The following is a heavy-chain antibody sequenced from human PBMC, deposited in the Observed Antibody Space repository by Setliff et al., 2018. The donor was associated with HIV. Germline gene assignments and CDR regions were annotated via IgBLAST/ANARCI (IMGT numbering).Heavy chain of an antibody. CDR3: AREGWSDHYYYYMDV. J-gene: IGHJ6*03. D-gene: IGHD2-15*01. CDR2: IFSSGTT. Sequence: SETLSLTCAVYGGPFSGYYWGWIRQSPGKGLEWIGRIFSSGTTNYNPSLQSRITMSVDTSKNQFSLKLNSVTAADTAVYYCAREGWSDHYYYYMDVWDKGTTVTVSS. V-gene: IGHV4-4*07. CDR1: GGPFSGYY.